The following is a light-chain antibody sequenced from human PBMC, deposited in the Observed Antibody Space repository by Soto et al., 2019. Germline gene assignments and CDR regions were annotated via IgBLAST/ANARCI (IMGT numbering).Light chain of an antibody. Sequence: EIVMTQSPATLSLSPGERSTLSCMASQSISNNLAWYQQKPGQAPRLLMYRASTRATGIPARFSGSGSGTEFTLTISSLQSADFALYFCQQYNNSARTFGQGTKVDIK. CDR2: RAS. CDR1: QSISNN. J-gene: IGKJ1*01. V-gene: IGKV3-15*01. CDR3: QQYNNSART.